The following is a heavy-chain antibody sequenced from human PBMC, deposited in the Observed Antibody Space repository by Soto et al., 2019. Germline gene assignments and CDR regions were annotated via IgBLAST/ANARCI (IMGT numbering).Heavy chain of an antibody. D-gene: IGHD3-3*01. CDR2: MDQRNGNT. J-gene: IGHJ6*01. CDR3: ARALGDLRSTSGAFLYVMVV. V-gene: IGHV1-8*01. Sequence: ASVKVSCKASGFSFSNFDINWVRQAPGQGLEWVGWMDQRNGNTGYAEKFQGRVTMTGNPAISTAYMELSSLRSEDTAVYYCARALGDLRSTSGAFLYVMVVWG. CDR1: GFSFSNFD.